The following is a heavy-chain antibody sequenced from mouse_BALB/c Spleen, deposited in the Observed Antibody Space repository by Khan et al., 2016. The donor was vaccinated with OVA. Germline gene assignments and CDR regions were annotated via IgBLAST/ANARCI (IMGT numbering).Heavy chain of an antibody. D-gene: IGHD1-1*01. Sequence: EVQLQESGGDLVKPEGSLKLSCAASGFTFSTYGMSWVRQTPDKRLEWVATISSGGSYTYYPDSVQGRFTISRDNAKNTLYLQMSSLKSEDTVMFYCARLAYYYDSEGFAYWGQGTLVNVSA. CDR2: ISSGGSYT. J-gene: IGHJ3*01. CDR3: ARLAYYYDSEGFAY. V-gene: IGHV5-6*01. CDR1: GFTFSTYG.